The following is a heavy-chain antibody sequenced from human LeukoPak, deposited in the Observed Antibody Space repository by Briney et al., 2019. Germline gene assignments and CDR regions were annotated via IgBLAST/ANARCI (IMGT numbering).Heavy chain of an antibody. Sequence: PGRSLRLSCAASGFTFSSYALHWVRQAPGKGLEWVAVISYDGSNKYYADSVKGRFTISRDNSKNTLYLQMNSLRVEDTAVYYCAKGYDSTFYGLDVWGQGTTVTVSS. CDR1: GFTFSSYA. J-gene: IGHJ6*02. CDR2: ISYDGSNK. V-gene: IGHV3-30-3*01. D-gene: IGHD3-22*01. CDR3: AKGYDSTFYGLDV.